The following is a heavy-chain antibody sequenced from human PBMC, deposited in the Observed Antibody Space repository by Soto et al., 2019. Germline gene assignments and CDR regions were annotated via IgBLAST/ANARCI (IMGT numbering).Heavy chain of an antibody. D-gene: IGHD2-15*01. CDR1: GFTFSSYG. J-gene: IGHJ6*02. CDR2: ISYDGSNK. CDR3: AKDGDCSGGSCYDFYYYGMDV. V-gene: IGHV3-30*18. Sequence: QVQLVESGGGVVQPGRSLRLSCAASGFTFSSYGMHWVRQAPGKGLEWVAVISYDGSNKYYADSVKGRFTISRDNSKNTLYLQMNSLIAEDTAVYYCAKDGDCSGGSCYDFYYYGMDVWGQGTTVTVSS.